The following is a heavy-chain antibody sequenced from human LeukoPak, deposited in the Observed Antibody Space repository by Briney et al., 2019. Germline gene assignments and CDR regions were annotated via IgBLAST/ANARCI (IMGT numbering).Heavy chain of an antibody. Sequence: SVKVSCKASGGTFSSYAISWVRQAPGQGLEWMGRIIPILGIANYAQKFQGRVTITADKSTSTAYMELSSLRSEDTAVYYCARDTYGDYSFDYWGQGTLVTVSS. V-gene: IGHV1-69*04. D-gene: IGHD4-17*01. CDR1: GGTFSSYA. CDR3: ARDTYGDYSFDY. CDR2: IIPILGIA. J-gene: IGHJ4*02.